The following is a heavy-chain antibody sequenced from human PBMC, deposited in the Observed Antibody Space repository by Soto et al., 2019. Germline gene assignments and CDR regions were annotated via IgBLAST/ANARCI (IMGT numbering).Heavy chain of an antibody. CDR3: ASNTGRYCSSTTCYELEY. J-gene: IGHJ4*02. CDR1: GGTFSSYA. CDR2: IIPIFGTA. V-gene: IGHV1-69*13. D-gene: IGHD2-2*01. Sequence: ASVKVSCKASGGTFSSYAISWVRQAPGQGLEWMGGIIPIFGTANYAQKFQGRVTITADESTSTAYMELSSLRSEDTAVYYCASNTGRYCSSTTCYELEYWGQGTLVTVPS.